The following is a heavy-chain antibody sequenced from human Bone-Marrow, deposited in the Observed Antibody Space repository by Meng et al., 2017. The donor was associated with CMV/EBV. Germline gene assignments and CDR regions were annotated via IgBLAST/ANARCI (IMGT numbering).Heavy chain of an antibody. CDR1: GGTFSSYA. D-gene: IGHD3-22*01. CDR3: ARDCLYSSGPQGSVFWFDP. J-gene: IGHJ5*02. V-gene: IGHV1-69*05. CDR2: IIPIFGTA. Sequence: SVKVSCKASGGTFSSYAISWVRQAPGQGLEWMGGIIPIFGTANYAQKFQGRVTITTDESTSTAYMELSSLRSEDTAVYYCARDCLYSSGPQGSVFWFDPWGQGTLVTVSS.